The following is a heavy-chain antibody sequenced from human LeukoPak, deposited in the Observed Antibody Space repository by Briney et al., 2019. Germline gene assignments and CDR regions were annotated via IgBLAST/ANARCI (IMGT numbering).Heavy chain of an antibody. Sequence: PSETLYLTCTVSGGSISSYYWSWIRQPAGKGLEWIGRIYTSGSTNYNPSLKSRVTMSVDTSKNQFSLKLSSVTAADTAVYYCARYFCGGDCYSFWFDPWGQGTLVTVSS. D-gene: IGHD2-21*01. CDR1: GGSISSYY. CDR3: ARYFCGGDCYSFWFDP. J-gene: IGHJ5*02. CDR2: IYTSGST. V-gene: IGHV4-4*07.